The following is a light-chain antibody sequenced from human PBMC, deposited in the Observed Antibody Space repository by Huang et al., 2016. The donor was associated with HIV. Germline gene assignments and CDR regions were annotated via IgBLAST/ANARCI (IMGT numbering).Light chain of an antibody. CDR1: QDIRSY. V-gene: IGKV1-33*01. CDR2: GAS. CDR3: QQYDSLYT. Sequence: IQMTQSPSSLSAYVGDRVTISCQANQDIRSYLNWYQQKPGKALRLLIYGASNLQAGVPSRFSGNGSGTDFTITISSLQSEDIATYYCQQYDSLYTFGQGTRLEIK. J-gene: IGKJ2*01.